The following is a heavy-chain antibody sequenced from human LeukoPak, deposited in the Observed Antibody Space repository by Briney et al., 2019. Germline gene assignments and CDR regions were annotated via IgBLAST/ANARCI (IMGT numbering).Heavy chain of an antibody. V-gene: IGHV4-59*01. CDR1: GGSISSYY. Sequence: PSETLSLTCTVSGGSISSYYWSWIRQPPGKGLEWIGYIYYSGSTSYNPSLKSRVTISVDTSKNQFSLKLSSVTAADTAVYYCARGGSTRIYYFDYWGQGTLVTVSS. CDR3: ARGGSTRIYYFDY. J-gene: IGHJ4*02. CDR2: IYYSGST.